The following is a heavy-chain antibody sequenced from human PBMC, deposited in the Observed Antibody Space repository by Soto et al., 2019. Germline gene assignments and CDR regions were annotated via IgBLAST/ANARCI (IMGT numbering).Heavy chain of an antibody. D-gene: IGHD6-25*01. Sequence: QVQLVQSGPEVKKPGASVKVSCKASGYSFTSYGVSWVRQAPGQGLEWMGWISANSGNTDYAQQFRSRVTMTTETSTSTAYMDLRSLRSDDTAVYYCVRDPQRNDYWGQGTLVTVSS. CDR1: GYSFTSYG. CDR2: ISANSGNT. V-gene: IGHV1-18*04. CDR3: VRDPQRNDY. J-gene: IGHJ4*02.